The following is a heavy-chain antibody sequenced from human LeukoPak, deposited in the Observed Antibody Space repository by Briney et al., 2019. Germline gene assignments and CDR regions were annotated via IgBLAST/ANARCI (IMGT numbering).Heavy chain of an antibody. CDR3: ARDSGRADYVGWFDP. D-gene: IGHD4-23*01. J-gene: IGHJ5*02. CDR1: GFTFSSYA. CDR2: ISYDGSNK. V-gene: IGHV3-30*04. Sequence: PGGSLRLSCAASGFTFSSYAMHWVRQAPGKGLEWVAVISYDGSNKYYADSVKGRFTISRDNSKNTLYLQMNSLRAEDTAVYYCARDSGRADYVGWFDPWGQGTLVTVSS.